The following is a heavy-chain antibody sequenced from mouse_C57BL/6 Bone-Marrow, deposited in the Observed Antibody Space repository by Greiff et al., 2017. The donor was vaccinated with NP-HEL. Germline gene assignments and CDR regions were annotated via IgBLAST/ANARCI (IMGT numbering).Heavy chain of an antibody. CDR3: TREVVTTVAYYAMDY. J-gene: IGHJ4*01. V-gene: IGHV5-9-1*02. D-gene: IGHD2-2*01. CDR2: ISSGGDYI. Sequence: EVQLVESGEGLVKPGGSLKLSCAASGFTFSSYAMSWVRQTPEKRLEWVAYISSGGDYIYYADTVKGRFTISRDNARNTLYLQMSSLKSEDTAMYYCTREVVTTVAYYAMDYWGQGTSVTVSS. CDR1: GFTFSSYA.